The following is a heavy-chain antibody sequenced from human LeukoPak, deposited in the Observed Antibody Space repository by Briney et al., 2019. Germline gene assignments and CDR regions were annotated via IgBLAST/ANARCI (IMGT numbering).Heavy chain of an antibody. J-gene: IGHJ5*02. CDR2: IIPILGIA. V-gene: IGHV1-69*04. Sequence: GASVKVSCKASGGAFSSYTISWVRQAPGQGLEWMGRIIPILGIANYAQKFQGRVTITADKSTSTAYMELSSLRSEDTAVYYCARDQRYCSSTSCYYWFDPWGRGTLVTVSS. CDR3: ARDQRYCSSTSCYYWFDP. D-gene: IGHD2-2*01. CDR1: GGAFSSYT.